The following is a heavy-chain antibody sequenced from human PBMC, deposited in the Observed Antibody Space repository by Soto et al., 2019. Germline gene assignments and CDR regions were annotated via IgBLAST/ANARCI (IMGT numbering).Heavy chain of an antibody. CDR2: ISGDGRST. J-gene: IGHJ3*02. CDR3: ARVCSTTSCYGAFEI. Sequence: EVQLVESGGGLVQPGGSLRLSCAASGFTFSTYAMHWVSQAPGKGLEYVSLISGDGRSTYYANSVKGRFTISRDNSKNTRYLQMGSLRAEDMAVYYCARVCSTTSCYGAFEIWGQGTMVIVSS. D-gene: IGHD2-2*01. V-gene: IGHV3-64*01. CDR1: GFTFSTYA.